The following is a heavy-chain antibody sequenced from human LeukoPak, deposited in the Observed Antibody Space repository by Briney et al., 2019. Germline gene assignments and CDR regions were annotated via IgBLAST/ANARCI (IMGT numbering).Heavy chain of an antibody. CDR2: ISSSSSYI. V-gene: IGHV3-21*01. CDR1: GFTFSSYS. D-gene: IGHD3-3*02. J-gene: IGHJ3*02. CDR3: ARDVSDAFDI. Sequence: GGSLRPSCAASGFTFSSYSMNWVRQAPGKGLEWVSSISSSSSYIYYADSVKGRFTISRDNAKNSLYLQMNNLRAEDTAVYYCARDVSDAFDIWGQGTMVTVSS.